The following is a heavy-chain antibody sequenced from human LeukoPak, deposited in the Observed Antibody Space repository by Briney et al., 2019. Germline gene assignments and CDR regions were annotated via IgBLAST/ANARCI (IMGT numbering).Heavy chain of an antibody. J-gene: IGHJ6*03. D-gene: IGHD6-19*01. CDR3: ASVSITVAERDYMDV. Sequence: GGSLRLPCAASGFTFSRYWMSWIRQAPGKGLEWVANIKQDGSEKYYVDSVKGRFTISRDNAKNSLSLQMNSLRAEDTAVYYCASVSITVAERDYMDVWGKGTTVTVSS. CDR2: IKQDGSEK. CDR1: GFTFSRYW. V-gene: IGHV3-7*01.